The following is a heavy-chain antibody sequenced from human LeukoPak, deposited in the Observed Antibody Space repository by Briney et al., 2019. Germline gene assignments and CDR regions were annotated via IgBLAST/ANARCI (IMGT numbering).Heavy chain of an antibody. CDR2: ISNGGTE. CDR3: ARRTGDTRFCSRFSCFLPDY. D-gene: IGHD2-2*01. V-gene: IGHV3-30*01. CDR1: GFTLSDFG. J-gene: IGHJ4*02. Sequence: PGGSLRLSCAASGFTLSDFGMNWVRQAPGKGLEWVASISNGGTEFYADSVKGRFAISRDTSTNTLSLQMNSLRAEDTAVYFCARRTGDTRFCSRFSCFLPDYWGQGTLVTVSS.